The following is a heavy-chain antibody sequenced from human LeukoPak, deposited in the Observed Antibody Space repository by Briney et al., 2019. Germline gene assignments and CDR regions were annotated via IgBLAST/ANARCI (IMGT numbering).Heavy chain of an antibody. J-gene: IGHJ5*02. CDR1: GGSISSSSYY. V-gene: IGHV4-39*07. CDR2: IYYSGST. CDR3: ARGYSSGWYGNWFDP. Sequence: PSETLSLTCTVSGGSISSSSYYWGWTRQPPGKGLEWIGSIYYSGSTYYNPSLKSRVTISVDTSKNQFSLKLSSVTAADTAVYYCARGYSSGWYGNWFDPWGQGTLVTVSS. D-gene: IGHD6-19*01.